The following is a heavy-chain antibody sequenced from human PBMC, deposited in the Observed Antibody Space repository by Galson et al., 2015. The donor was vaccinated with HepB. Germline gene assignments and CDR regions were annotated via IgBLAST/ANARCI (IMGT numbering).Heavy chain of an antibody. CDR3: ARGFRGWGQQWLVVPFDY. CDR2: IYPGDSDT. J-gene: IGHJ4*02. Sequence: QSGAEVKKPGESLKISCKGSGYSFTSYWIGWVRQMPGKGLEWMGIIYPGDSDTRYSPSFQGQVTISADKSISTAYLQWSSLKASDTAMCYCARGFRGWGQQWLVVPFDYWGQGTLVTVSS. D-gene: IGHD6-19*01. CDR1: GYSFTSYW. V-gene: IGHV5-51*01.